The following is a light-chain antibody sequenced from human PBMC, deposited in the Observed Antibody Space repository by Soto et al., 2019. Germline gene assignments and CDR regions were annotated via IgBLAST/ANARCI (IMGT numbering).Light chain of an antibody. J-gene: IGLJ2*01. CDR3: SSYTTNSPPVV. Sequence: QSALTQPASVSGSPGQSITIPCSGRSSDLGGLNYVSWYQQHPGKVPKLIIYKVDNRPSGISDRFSASKSGNTASLTISGLQAEDEAHYYCSSYTTNSPPVVFGGGTKVTVL. CDR1: SSDLGGLNY. V-gene: IGLV2-14*01. CDR2: KVD.